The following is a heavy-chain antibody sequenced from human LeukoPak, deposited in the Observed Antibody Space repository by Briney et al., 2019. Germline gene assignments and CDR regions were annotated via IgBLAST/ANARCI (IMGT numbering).Heavy chain of an antibody. D-gene: IGHD6-13*01. CDR1: GFTFSNSW. J-gene: IGHJ4*02. CDR3: AKGGPFVKGSSWRVRPEYYFDY. Sequence: LPGGSLILSCAASGFTFSNSWMTWVRQAPEKGLEWVANIKHDGGEKYYVDSVKGRFTIFRDNAKNSLYLQMNSLRVEDTAVYYCAKGGPFVKGSSWRVRPEYYFDYWGQGTLVTVSS. CDR2: IKHDGGEK. V-gene: IGHV3-7*01.